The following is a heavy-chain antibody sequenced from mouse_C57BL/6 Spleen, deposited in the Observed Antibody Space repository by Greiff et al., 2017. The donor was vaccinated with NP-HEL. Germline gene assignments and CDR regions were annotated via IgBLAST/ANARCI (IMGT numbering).Heavy chain of an antibody. J-gene: IGHJ3*01. D-gene: IGHD2-4*01. V-gene: IGHV8-8*01. CDR2: IWWDDDK. Sequence: QVTLKESGPGILQPSQTLSLTCSFSGFSLSTFGMGVGWLRQPSGKGLEWLAHIWWDDDKYYNPALKSRLTLPKDTSKNQVFLKIANVDTADTATYYCARIPPIYYDSPWFAYWGQGTLVTVSA. CDR1: GFSLSTFGMG. CDR3: ARIPPIYYDSPWFAY.